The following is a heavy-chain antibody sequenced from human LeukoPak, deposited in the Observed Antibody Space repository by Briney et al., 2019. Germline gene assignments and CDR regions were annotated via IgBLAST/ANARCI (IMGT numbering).Heavy chain of an antibody. CDR3: ARISYYYSYMDV. D-gene: IGHD2/OR15-2a*01. CDR2: ICHSGST. J-gene: IGHJ6*03. V-gene: IGHV4-38-2*02. Sequence: SETLSLTCTVSDYSISSGYFWGWIRQPPGKGLEWIGSICHSGSTYYSPSLKSRVTVSVDTSKNQFSLKLSSVTAADTAVYYCARISYYYSYMDVWGKGTTVTVSS. CDR1: DYSISSGYF.